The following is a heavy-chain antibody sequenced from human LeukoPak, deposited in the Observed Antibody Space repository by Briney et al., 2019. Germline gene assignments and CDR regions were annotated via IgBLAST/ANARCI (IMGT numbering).Heavy chain of an antibody. D-gene: IGHD6-13*01. Sequence: PGGSLRLSCAASGFTFDDYGMSWVRQAPGKGLEWVSGINWNGGSTGYADSVKGRFTISRDNAKNSLYLQMNSLRAEDTAVYYCARDKYSSNWYYYYYMDVWGKGTTVTVSS. CDR2: INWNGGST. CDR3: ARDKYSSNWYYYYYMDV. V-gene: IGHV3-20*04. CDR1: GFTFDDYG. J-gene: IGHJ6*03.